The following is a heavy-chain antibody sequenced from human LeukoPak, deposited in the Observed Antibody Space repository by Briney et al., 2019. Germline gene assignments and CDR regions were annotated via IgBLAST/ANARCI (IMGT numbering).Heavy chain of an antibody. D-gene: IGHD2-2*01. Sequence: PSETLSLTCAVYGGFLSGYYWSWIRQSPGKGLEWIGEINRGGITKYNPSLKSRVTISLGTSYNQFSLKLTSVTAADTAMYYCARSEDCGSSSCYWFDPWGQGTLVTVSS. CDR2: INRGGIT. CDR3: ARSEDCGSSSCYWFDP. V-gene: IGHV4-34*01. J-gene: IGHJ5*02. CDR1: GGFLSGYY.